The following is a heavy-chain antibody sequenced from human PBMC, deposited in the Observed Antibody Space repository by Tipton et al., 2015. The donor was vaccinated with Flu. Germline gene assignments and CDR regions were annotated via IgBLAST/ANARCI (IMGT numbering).Heavy chain of an antibody. Sequence: TLSLTCSVFGDSIGSLYYWAWIRQPPGKGLEWIGNIHHSGNTYQNPSLKSRVTISVDKSKNQFSLKMSSVTAADTAMYYCARDYGDLNWFDPWGQGTLVTVSS. CDR3: ARDYGDLNWFDP. CDR2: IHHSGNT. V-gene: IGHV4-38-2*02. CDR1: GDSIGSLYY. D-gene: IGHD4-17*01. J-gene: IGHJ5*02.